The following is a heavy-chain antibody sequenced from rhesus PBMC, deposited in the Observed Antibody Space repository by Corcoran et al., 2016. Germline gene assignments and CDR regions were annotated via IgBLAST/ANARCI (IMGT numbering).Heavy chain of an antibody. CDR2: ISGSSGST. V-gene: IGHV4-99*01. J-gene: IGHJ3*01. CDR1: GYSISSGYY. D-gene: IGHD2-21*01. Sequence: QVQLQESGPGLVKPSETLSLTCAVSGYSISSGYYWGWIRQPPGKGLEYIGYISGSSGSTYYTPSLKSRVTISKDTSKNQFSLKLSSVTAADTAVYYCARPVSFWGQGLRVTVSS. CDR3: ARPVSF.